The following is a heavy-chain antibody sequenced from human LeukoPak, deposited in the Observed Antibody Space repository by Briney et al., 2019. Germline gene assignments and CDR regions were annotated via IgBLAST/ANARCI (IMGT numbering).Heavy chain of an antibody. CDR3: ARHPDCTRTSCYGDYYGIDV. CDR1: GYKFTTYW. V-gene: IGHV5-51*01. J-gene: IGHJ6*02. D-gene: IGHD2-2*01. Sequence: GESLKISCKGSGYKFTTYWIGWVRQMPGKGLEWMGIINPGDSDTRYNPSFQGQVTISADNSISTAYLQWSSLKASDTAMYYCARHPDCTRTSCYGDYYGIDVWGQGTTVTVSS. CDR2: INPGDSDT.